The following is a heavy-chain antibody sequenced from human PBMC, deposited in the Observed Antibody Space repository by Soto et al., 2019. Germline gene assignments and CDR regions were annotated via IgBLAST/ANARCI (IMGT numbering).Heavy chain of an antibody. CDR1: GFTFSTYS. V-gene: IGHV3-48*02. D-gene: IGHD3-3*01. CDR3: ARDRYSFWSDYISTDAFDI. J-gene: IGHJ3*02. CDR2: ISSTTTTI. Sequence: GGSLRLSCVASGFTFSTYSMNWVRQAPGKGLEWVSYISSTTTTIYYADSVRGRFTISRDPGGNSLYLQMNSLRDEDTAVYYCARDRYSFWSDYISTDAFDIWGQGRMVTVSS.